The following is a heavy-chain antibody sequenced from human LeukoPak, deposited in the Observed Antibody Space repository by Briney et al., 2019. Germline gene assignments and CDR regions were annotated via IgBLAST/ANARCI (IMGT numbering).Heavy chain of an antibody. CDR3: ARCYDSSGLLDY. CDR1: GFSFSNYN. J-gene: IGHJ4*02. D-gene: IGHD3-22*01. V-gene: IGHV4-39*01. CDR2: IYYSGST. Sequence: PGGSLRLSCAASGFSFSNYNMNWVRQAPGKGLEWIGSIYYSGSTYYNPSLKSRVTISVDTSKNQFSLKLSSVTAADTAVYYCARCYDSSGLLDYWGQGTLVTVSS.